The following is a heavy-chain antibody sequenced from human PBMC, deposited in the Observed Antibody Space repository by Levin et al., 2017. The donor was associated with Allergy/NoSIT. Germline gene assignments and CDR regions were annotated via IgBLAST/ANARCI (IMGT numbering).Heavy chain of an antibody. D-gene: IGHD3-22*01. CDR1: GFTFSRYG. Sequence: LSLTCAASGFTFSRYGMHCVRQAPGKGLEWVAVISYDGSKKYYGDSVRGRFTISRDDSTKTLYLQMNSLRAEDTAVYYCAKERDDSAYYVTIDYGGQGTVVAVSS. J-gene: IGHJ4*02. CDR3: AKERDDSAYYVTIDY. CDR2: ISYDGSKK. V-gene: IGHV3-30*18.